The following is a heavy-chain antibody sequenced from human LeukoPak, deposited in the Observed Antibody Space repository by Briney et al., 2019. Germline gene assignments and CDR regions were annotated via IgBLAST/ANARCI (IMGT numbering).Heavy chain of an antibody. V-gene: IGHV3-48*04. CDR2: ISSSGTTI. Sequence: GGSLRLSCAASGFTFSTYSMNWVRQAPGKGLEWVSYISSSGTTIHYADSVKGRFTISRDNAKNSVYLQMNSLRVEDTAVYYCARVRYQTADYWGQGTLVTVSS. D-gene: IGHD3-16*02. CDR1: GFTFSTYS. CDR3: ARVRYQTADY. J-gene: IGHJ4*02.